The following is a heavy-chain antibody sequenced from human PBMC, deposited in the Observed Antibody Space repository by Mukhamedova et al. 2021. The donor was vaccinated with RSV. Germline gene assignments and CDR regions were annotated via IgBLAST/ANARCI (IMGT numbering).Heavy chain of an antibody. J-gene: IGHJ3*02. V-gene: IGHV5-51*01. CDR2: IYPDDSDT. Sequence: GIIYPDDSDTRFGPSFQGQVTISVDKSINTAYLQWSSLQASDTAMYYCARLETCGGGEGSEAFVIWGQGTVVTVS. D-gene: IGHD2-21*01. CDR3: ARLETCGGGEGSEAFVI.